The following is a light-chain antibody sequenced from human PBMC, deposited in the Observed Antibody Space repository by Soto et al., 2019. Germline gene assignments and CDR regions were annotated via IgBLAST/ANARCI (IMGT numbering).Light chain of an antibody. CDR2: DAS. J-gene: IGKJ4*01. CDR3: KQRSNWLT. CDR1: QSVSSY. Sequence: EIVLTQSPATLSLSPGERATLSRRASQSVSSYLAWYQQKPGQAPRLLIYDASNRATGIPARFSGSGSGTDFTLTISSLEPEDFAVYYCKQRSNWLTFGGGTKVDIK. V-gene: IGKV3-11*01.